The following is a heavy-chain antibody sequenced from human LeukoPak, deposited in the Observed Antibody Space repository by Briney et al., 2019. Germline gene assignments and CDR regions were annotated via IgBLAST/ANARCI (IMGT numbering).Heavy chain of an antibody. D-gene: IGHD3-10*01. CDR1: GDSVNTNY. CDR3: ARDPGGDGNNWFDP. CDR2: IYYSGST. Sequence: SETLSLTCTVSGDSVNTNYWSWVRQPPGKGLEWIGYIYYSGSTNYNPSLKSRVTISVDTSKTQFSLKLSSVTAADTAVYYCARDPGGDGNNWFDPWGQGTLVTVSS. J-gene: IGHJ5*02. V-gene: IGHV4-59*02.